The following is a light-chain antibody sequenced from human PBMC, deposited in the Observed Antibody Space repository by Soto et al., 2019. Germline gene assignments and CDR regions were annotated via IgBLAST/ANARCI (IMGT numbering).Light chain of an antibody. CDR3: QQRSDWPFT. V-gene: IGKV3-11*01. CDR2: DAS. J-gene: IGKJ4*01. CDR1: QGISSY. Sequence: EIVLTQSPATLSLSPGERATLSCRASQGISSYLVWYQQRPGQAPRLLIYDASNRATGIPARFSGSGSGTGFTLTISSLEPEDVAVYYCQQRSDWPFTFGGGTKVEIK.